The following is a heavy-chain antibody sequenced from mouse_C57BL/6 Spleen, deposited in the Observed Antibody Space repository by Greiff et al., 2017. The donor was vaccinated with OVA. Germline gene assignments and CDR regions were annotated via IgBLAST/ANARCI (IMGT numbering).Heavy chain of an antibody. V-gene: IGHV6-3*01. D-gene: IGHD1-1*01. Sequence: EVQRVESGGGLVQPGGSMKLSCVASGFTFSNYWMNWVRQSPEKGLEWVAQIRLKSDNYATHYAESVKGRFTISRDDSKSSVYLQMNNLRAEDTGIYYCTDYEFAYWGQGTLVTVSA. J-gene: IGHJ3*01. CDR2: IRLKSDNYAT. CDR1: GFTFSNYW. CDR3: TDYEFAY.